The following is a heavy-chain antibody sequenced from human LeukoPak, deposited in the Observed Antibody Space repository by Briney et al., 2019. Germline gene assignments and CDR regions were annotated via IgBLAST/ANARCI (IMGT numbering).Heavy chain of an antibody. J-gene: IGHJ4*02. D-gene: IGHD4-23*01. Sequence: SETLSLTCTVSGGSISSSGYYWGWIRQPPGKGLEWIGSIYYSGSTYYNPSLKSRVTISVDTSKNQFSLKLSSVTAADTAVYYCARQGYGGNGYYFDYWGQGTLVTVSS. V-gene: IGHV4-39*01. CDR1: GGSISSSGYY. CDR2: IYYSGST. CDR3: ARQGYGGNGYYFDY.